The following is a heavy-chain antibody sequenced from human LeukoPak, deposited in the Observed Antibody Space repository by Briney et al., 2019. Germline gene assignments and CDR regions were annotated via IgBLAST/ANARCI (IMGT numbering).Heavy chain of an antibody. D-gene: IGHD6-19*01. J-gene: IGHJ4*02. CDR1: GFTFGSYA. CDR2: ISYDGSNK. Sequence: PGGSLRLSCAASGFTFGSYAMHWVRQAPGKGLEWVAVISYDGSNKYYADSVKGRFTISRDNSKNTLYLQMNSLRAEDTAVYYCARGGPKMLGAGFDYWGQGTLVTVSS. V-gene: IGHV3-30-3*01. CDR3: ARGGPKMLGAGFDY.